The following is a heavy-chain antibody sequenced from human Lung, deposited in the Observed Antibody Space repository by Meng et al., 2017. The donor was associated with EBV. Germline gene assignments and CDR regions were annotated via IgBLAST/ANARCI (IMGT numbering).Heavy chain of an antibody. V-gene: IGHV4-59*01. Sequence: QVQLQESGPGLVKPSETLFLTCTVSGGSISNYYWSWIRQPPGKGLEWIGYIYYSGSTNYNPSLKSRVTISVDTSKNQFSLKLSSVTAADTAVYYCARVRGWELLWGQGTLVTVSS. D-gene: IGHD1-26*01. CDR1: GGSISNYY. CDR2: IYYSGST. CDR3: ARVRGWELL. J-gene: IGHJ4*02.